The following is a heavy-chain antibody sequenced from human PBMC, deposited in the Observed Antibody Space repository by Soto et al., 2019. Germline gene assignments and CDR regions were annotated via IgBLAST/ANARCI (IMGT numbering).Heavy chain of an antibody. V-gene: IGHV1-18*01. Sequence: EASVKVSCKASGYTFTSYGISWVRQAPGQGLEWMGWISAYNGNTNYAQKLQGRVTMTTDTSTSTAYMELRSLRSDDTAVYYCARDVGMLYGDYQYFQHWGQGTLVTVSS. CDR2: ISAYNGNT. CDR1: GYTFTSYG. J-gene: IGHJ1*01. D-gene: IGHD4-17*01. CDR3: ARDVGMLYGDYQYFQH.